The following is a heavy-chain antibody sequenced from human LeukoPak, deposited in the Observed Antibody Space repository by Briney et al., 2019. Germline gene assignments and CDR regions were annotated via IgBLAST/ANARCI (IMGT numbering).Heavy chain of an antibody. CDR3: AKRRMNIVVVPAAFDY. CDR2: ISGSGGST. J-gene: IGHJ4*02. Sequence: PGGSLRLSCAASGFTFSSYAMSWVRQAPGKGLEWVSAISGSGGSTYYADSVKGRFTISRDNSKNTLYLQMNSLRAEDTAVYYCAKRRMNIVVVPAAFDYWGQGTLVTASS. V-gene: IGHV3-23*01. D-gene: IGHD2-2*01. CDR1: GFTFSSYA.